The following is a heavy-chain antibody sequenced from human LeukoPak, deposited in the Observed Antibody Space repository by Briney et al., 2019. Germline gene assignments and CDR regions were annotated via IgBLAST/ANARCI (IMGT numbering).Heavy chain of an antibody. J-gene: IGHJ6*03. CDR3: TRLSGSYDYYYMDV. CDR1: GFTFSSYS. CDR2: IRSKANSYAT. V-gene: IGHV3-73*01. D-gene: IGHD1-26*01. Sequence: GGSLRLSCAASGFTFSSYSMNWVRQASGKGLEWVGRIRSKANSYATAYAASVKGRFTISRDDSKNTAYLQMNSLKTEDTAVYYCTRLSGSYDYYYMDVWGKGTTVTVSS.